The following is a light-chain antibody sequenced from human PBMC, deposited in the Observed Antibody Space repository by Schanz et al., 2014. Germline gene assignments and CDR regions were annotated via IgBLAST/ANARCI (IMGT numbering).Light chain of an antibody. CDR3: SSYTSSSTFVV. V-gene: IGLV2-14*02. CDR2: DVS. CDR1: SSDVGSYNL. J-gene: IGLJ2*01. Sequence: QSALTQPASVSGSPGQSITISCTGPSSDVGSYNLVSWYQQHPGKAPKLMIYDVSNRPSGVSNRFSGSKSGNTASLTISGLQAEDEADYYCSSYTSSSTFVVFGGGTKLTVL.